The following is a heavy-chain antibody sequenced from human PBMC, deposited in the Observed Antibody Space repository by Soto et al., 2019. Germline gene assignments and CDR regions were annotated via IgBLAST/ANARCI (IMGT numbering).Heavy chain of an antibody. V-gene: IGHV3-21*01. D-gene: IGHD4-4*01. CDR1: GFTFSSYS. CDR2: ISSSSSYI. J-gene: IGHJ5*02. CDR3: ARDAHPYSNYEPNWFDP. Sequence: EVQLVESGGGLVKPGGSLRLSCAASGFTFSSYSMNWVRQAPGKGLEWVSSISSSSSYIYYADSVKGRFTISRDNAKNSLYLQMNSRRAEDTAVYYCARDAHPYSNYEPNWFDPWGQGTLVTVSS.